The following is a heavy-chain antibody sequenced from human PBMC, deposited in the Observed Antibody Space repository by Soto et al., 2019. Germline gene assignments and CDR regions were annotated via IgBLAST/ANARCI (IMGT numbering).Heavy chain of an antibody. D-gene: IGHD2-15*01. Sequence: GGSLRLSCAASGFSFSSYTMNWVRQAPGKGLEWVADITRGGSPIYYADSVRGRFTISRDNAKNSLYLQMNSLRAEDTAVYYCARSREYCSGDNCYETGCDYWGQGTLVTVSS. V-gene: IGHV3-48*01. J-gene: IGHJ4*02. CDR2: ITRGGSPI. CDR3: ARSREYCSGDNCYETGCDY. CDR1: GFSFSSYT.